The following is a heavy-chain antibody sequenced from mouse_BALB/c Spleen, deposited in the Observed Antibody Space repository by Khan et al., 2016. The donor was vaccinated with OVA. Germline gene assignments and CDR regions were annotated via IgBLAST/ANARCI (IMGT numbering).Heavy chain of an antibody. CDR2: IDPANDNS. J-gene: IGHJ2*01. CDR3: APARTGDYFDY. D-gene: IGHD3-3*01. CDR1: GFNIKDTH. V-gene: IGHV14-3*02. Sequence: VHVKQSGAELVKPGASVKLSCTASGFNIKDTHMHWVKQRPEQGLEWIGRIDPANDNSKYDPRFQGKATITADTSSNTAYLHLSSLTSEDTAVYYCAPARTGDYFDYWGQGTTLTVSS.